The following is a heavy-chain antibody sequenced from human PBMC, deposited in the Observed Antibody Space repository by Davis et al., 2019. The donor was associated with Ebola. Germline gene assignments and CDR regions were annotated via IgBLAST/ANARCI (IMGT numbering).Heavy chain of an antibody. CDR1: GGSFSGYY. V-gene: IGHV4-34*01. J-gene: IGHJ4*02. CDR3: ARHAGLRPLDY. CDR2: IYYSGST. Sequence: MPSETLSLTCAVYGGSFSGYYWSWIRQPPGKGLEWIGSIYYSGSTYYNPSLKSRVTISVDTSKNQFSLKLSSVTAADTAVYYCARHAGLRPLDYWGQGTLVTVSS. D-gene: IGHD1-14*01.